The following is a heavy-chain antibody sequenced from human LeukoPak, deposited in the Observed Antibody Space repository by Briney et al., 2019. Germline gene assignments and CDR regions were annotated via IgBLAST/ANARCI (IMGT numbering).Heavy chain of an antibody. CDR3: ARVRDSYSSSWYGNWFDP. Sequence: PGGSLRLSCAASGFTFSSYAMHWVRQAPGKGLEWVAVISYDGSNKYYADFVKGRLTISRDNSKNTLYLQMNSLRAEDTAVYYCARVRDSYSSSWYGNWFDPWGQGTLVTVSS. V-gene: IGHV3-30-3*01. CDR1: GFTFSSYA. D-gene: IGHD6-13*01. J-gene: IGHJ5*02. CDR2: ISYDGSNK.